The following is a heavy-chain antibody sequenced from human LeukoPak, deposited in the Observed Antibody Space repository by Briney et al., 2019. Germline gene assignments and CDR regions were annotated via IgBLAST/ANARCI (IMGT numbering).Heavy chain of an antibody. V-gene: IGHV4-34*01. CDR1: GGSFSGYY. CDR3: ARGGITIFGVVTTRHNWFDP. Sequence: SETLSLTCAVYGGSFSGYYWSWIRQPPGKGLEWIGEINHSGSTNYNPSLKSRVTISVDTSKNQFSLKLSSATAADTAVYYCARGGITIFGVVTTRHNWFDPWGQGTLVTVSS. D-gene: IGHD3-3*01. CDR2: INHSGST. J-gene: IGHJ5*02.